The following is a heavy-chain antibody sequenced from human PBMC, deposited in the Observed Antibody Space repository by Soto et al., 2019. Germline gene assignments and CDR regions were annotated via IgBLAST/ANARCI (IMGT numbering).Heavy chain of an antibody. CDR2: ISSTSTYI. D-gene: IGHD4-17*01. CDR1: GFTFSTYN. CDR3: ARDSPLTTVTTVDY. J-gene: IGHJ4*02. Sequence: GGSLRLSCAASGFTFSTYNMNWVRQAPGKGLEWVSSISSTSTYIYYADSVKGRFTISRDNAKNSLFLQMNSLRAEDTAVYFCARDSPLTTVTTVDYWGQGTLVTVSS. V-gene: IGHV3-21*01.